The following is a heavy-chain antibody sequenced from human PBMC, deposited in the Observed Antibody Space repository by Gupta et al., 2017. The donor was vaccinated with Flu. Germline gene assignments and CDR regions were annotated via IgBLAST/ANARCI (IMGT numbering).Heavy chain of an antibody. CDR3: AKASVWGSSRGWFDP. J-gene: IGHJ5*02. V-gene: IGHV3-9*01. Sequence: MHWVRQAPGKGLEWVSGISWNSGNIDYADSVKGRFTISRDNAKNSLYLQMNSLTAEDTALYYCAKASVWGSSRGWFDPWGQGTLVTVSS. D-gene: IGHD3-16*02. CDR2: ISWNSGNI.